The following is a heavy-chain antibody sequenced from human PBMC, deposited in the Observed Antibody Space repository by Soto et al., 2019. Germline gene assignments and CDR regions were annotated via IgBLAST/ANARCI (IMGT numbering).Heavy chain of an antibody. CDR1: GYSFTSYW. CDR2: IYPGDSDI. V-gene: IGHV5-51*01. D-gene: IGHD5-12*01. J-gene: IGHJ4*02. Sequence: GESLKISCKGSGYSFTSYWIGWVRQMPGKGLEWMWAIYPGDSDIRYSPSFQGQATISADSSMSTPYLQLTSLKASDTAMYYCARGTAHLWINTHSLDHWGPGSLVTVSS. CDR3: ARGTAHLWINTHSLDH.